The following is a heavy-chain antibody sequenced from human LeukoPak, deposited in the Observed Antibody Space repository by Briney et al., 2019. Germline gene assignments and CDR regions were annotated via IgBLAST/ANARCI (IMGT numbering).Heavy chain of an antibody. CDR2: ISDDGSSK. J-gene: IGHJ5*02. CDR1: GFTLSTYG. Sequence: PGGSLRLSCAASGFTLSTYGMHWVRQAPGKGLEWVALISDDGSSKLYADSVKGRFTISRDNFRNTLYLQMNSLRLEDTAVYYCAKGGGRFHLPFDPWGQGTLVSVSS. CDR3: AKGGGRFHLPFDP. D-gene: IGHD3-16*01. V-gene: IGHV3-30*18.